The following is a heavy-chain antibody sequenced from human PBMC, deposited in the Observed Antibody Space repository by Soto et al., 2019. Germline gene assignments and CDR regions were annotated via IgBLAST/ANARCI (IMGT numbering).Heavy chain of an antibody. V-gene: IGHV3-33*01. CDR3: AREIRYSSGLGEFDY. CDR1: GFTFSSYG. CDR2: MWYDGSNK. J-gene: IGHJ4*02. D-gene: IGHD6-19*01. Sequence: QVQLVESGGGVVQPGRSLRLSCAASGFTFSSYGMHWVRQAPGKGLEWVAVMWYDGSNKYYADSVKGRFTISRDNSKNTLYLQMNSLRAEDTAVYYCAREIRYSSGLGEFDYWGQGTLVTVSS.